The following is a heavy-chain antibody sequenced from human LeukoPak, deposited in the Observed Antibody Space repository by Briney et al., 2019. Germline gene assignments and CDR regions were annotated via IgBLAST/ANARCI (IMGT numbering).Heavy chain of an antibody. J-gene: IGHJ4*02. Sequence: GGSLRLSCAASGFTFSNYAMHWVRQAPGKGLEWVAVISYDENYKDYADSVKGRFTISRDNSENTLYLQMNTLRAEDTAMYYCSKPPREQWLVLSNWGQGALVTV. V-gene: IGHV3-30*18. D-gene: IGHD6-19*01. CDR1: GFTFSNYA. CDR2: ISYDENYK. CDR3: SKPPREQWLVLSN.